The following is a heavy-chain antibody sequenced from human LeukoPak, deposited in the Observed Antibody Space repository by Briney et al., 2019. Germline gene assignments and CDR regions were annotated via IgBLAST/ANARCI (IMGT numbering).Heavy chain of an antibody. CDR3: ERGSGSSNSLYYYYYMDV. Sequence: SETLSLTCAVYGGSFSVYYWSWIRQPPGKGLEWIGELNHSGSTNYNPSLKSRVTIPVDTSKNQFSLKLSSVTAADTAVYYCERGSGSSNSLYYYYYMDVWGKGTTVTVSS. CDR2: LNHSGST. V-gene: IGHV4-34*01. J-gene: IGHJ6*03. CDR1: GGSFSVYY. D-gene: IGHD4-23*01.